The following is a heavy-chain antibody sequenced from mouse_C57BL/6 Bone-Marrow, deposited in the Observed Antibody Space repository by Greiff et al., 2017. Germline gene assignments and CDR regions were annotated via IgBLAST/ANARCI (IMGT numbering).Heavy chain of an antibody. D-gene: IGHD1-1*01. CDR2: IYPRSGNT. Sequence: QVQLQQSGAELARPGASVKLSCKASGYTFTSYGLSWVKQRTGQGLEWIGEIYPRSGNTYYNEKFKGKATLTADKSSSTAYMELRSLTSEDSAVYFCARSYYYGSSFAYWGQGTLVTVSA. V-gene: IGHV1-81*01. J-gene: IGHJ3*01. CDR1: GYTFTSYG. CDR3: ARSYYYGSSFAY.